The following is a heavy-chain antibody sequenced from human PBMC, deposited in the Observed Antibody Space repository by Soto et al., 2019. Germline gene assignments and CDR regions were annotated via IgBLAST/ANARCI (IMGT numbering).Heavy chain of an antibody. Sequence: SETLSLTCAVSGGSFTSNNWWTWVRQPPGQGLEWIGEIYRTGSTNYNPSLKSRVTMSLDKSENQFSLKVTSLTAADTAVYYCASRDPGTSVDYWGQGTLVTVSS. D-gene: IGHD1-7*01. CDR1: GGSFTSNNW. V-gene: IGHV4-4*02. CDR3: ASRDPGTSVDY. CDR2: IYRTGST. J-gene: IGHJ4*02.